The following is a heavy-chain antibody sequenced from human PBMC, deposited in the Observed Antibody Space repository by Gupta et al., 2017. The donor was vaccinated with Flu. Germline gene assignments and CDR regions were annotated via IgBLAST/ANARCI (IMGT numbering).Heavy chain of an antibody. D-gene: IGHD2-21*01. CDR2: ISHSGCT. CDR1: GGSLGGDY. J-gene: IGHJ5*02. CDR3: VRQPYRRWFDP. Sequence: QVQLQQWGAGLLKPSETLSLTCAVSGGSLGGDYWSWVRQSPGRGLEWIGEISHSGCTNYRPSLKSRVTMAVDSSKNQISLKLNYVTAADTAVYYCVRQPYRRWFDPWGQGTLVTVSS. V-gene: IGHV4-34*02.